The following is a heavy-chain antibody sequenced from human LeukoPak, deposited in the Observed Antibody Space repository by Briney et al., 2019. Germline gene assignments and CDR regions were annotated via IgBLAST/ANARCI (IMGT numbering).Heavy chain of an antibody. CDR3: ARESYYDSGGYPVYYFDF. CDR2: IKQDGSQK. V-gene: IGHV3-7*01. CDR1: GFTFGSYW. J-gene: IGHJ4*02. Sequence: GGSLRLSCVASGFTFGSYWMSWVRQAPGKGLEWVANIKQDGSQKYYADSVKGRFTISRDNAKNSLYLQVNSLRAEDTAVYYCARESYYDSGGYPVYYFDFWGQGTRVTVSS. D-gene: IGHD3-22*01.